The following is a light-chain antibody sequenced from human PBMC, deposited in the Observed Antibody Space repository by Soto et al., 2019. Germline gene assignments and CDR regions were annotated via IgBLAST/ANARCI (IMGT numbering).Light chain of an antibody. CDR3: QQYYSTPRWT. V-gene: IGKV4-1*01. CDR1: QRVLYSSNNKNY. Sequence: DIVMTQSPDSLAVSLGEGATINCKSSQRVLYSSNNKNYLAWYQQKPGQPPKLXXYWASTRESGVPDRFSGSGSGTDFTLTISSLQAEDVAVYYCQQYYSTPRWTFGQGTKVDIK. CDR2: WAS. J-gene: IGKJ1*01.